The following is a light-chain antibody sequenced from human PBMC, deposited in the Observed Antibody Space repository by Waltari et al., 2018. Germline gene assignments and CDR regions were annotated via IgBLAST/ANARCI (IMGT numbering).Light chain of an antibody. CDR2: GAS. CDR3: QQYGSSIMYT. V-gene: IGKV3-20*01. J-gene: IGKJ2*01. Sequence: AVMQSPGTLPLSTAETATLPCKASQSLTKGYLTWYQQTPGQAPRLLIYGASSRAAGIPDRFSGSGSGTDFTLTISRLEPEDSALYYCQQYGSSIMYTFGQGTKLEIK. CDR1: QSLTKGY.